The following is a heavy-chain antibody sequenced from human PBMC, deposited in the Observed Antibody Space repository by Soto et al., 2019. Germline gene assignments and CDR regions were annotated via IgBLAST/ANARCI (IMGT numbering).Heavy chain of an antibody. V-gene: IGHV4-59*08. D-gene: IGHD7-27*01. J-gene: IGHJ4*02. Sequence: SETLSLTCTVSGGSISSYYWSWIRQPPGKGLEWIGYIYYSGSTNYNPSLKSRVTISVDTSKNQFSLKLSSVTAADTAVYYCARSLTGFFDYWGQGTLVTVSS. CDR3: ARSLTGFFDY. CDR2: IYYSGST. CDR1: GGSISSYY.